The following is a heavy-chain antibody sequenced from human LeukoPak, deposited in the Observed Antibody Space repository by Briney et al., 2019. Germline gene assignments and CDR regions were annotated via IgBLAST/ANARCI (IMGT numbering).Heavy chain of an antibody. V-gene: IGHV3-7*04. J-gene: IGHJ4*02. CDR1: GFALSSHW. CDR2: IKQDGSKK. CDR3: TRVGYIDEGIDY. Sequence: GGSLRLSCAASGFALSSHWMTWVRQAPGKGLEWVANIKQDGSKKSYVDSVKGRFTISRDNAKNSLYLQMNSLRAEDTAIYYCTRVGYIDEGIDYWGQGTLVTVSS. D-gene: IGHD5-24*01.